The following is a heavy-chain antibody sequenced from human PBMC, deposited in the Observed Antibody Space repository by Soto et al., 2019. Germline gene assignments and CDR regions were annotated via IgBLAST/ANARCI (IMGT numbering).Heavy chain of an antibody. D-gene: IGHD3-3*01. V-gene: IGHV4-59*01. CDR2: IYYGGST. J-gene: IGHJ3*02. CDR1: VGSISSYY. CDR3: ASVLTYYDFWSGYYNYDAFDI. Sequence: ETLSLTCTVSVGSISSYYWSWIRQPPGKGLEWIGYIYYGGSTNYNPSLKSRVTISVDTSKNQFSLKLSSVTAADTAVYYCASVLTYYDFWSGYYNYDAFDIWGQGTMVT.